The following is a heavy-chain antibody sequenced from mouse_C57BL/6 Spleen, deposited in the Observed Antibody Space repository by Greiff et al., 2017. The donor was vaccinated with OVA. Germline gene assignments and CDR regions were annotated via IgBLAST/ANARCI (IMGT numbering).Heavy chain of an antibody. CDR2: ILPENGST. J-gene: IGHJ3*01. D-gene: IGHD2-3*01. V-gene: IGHV1-9*01. Sequence: VKLVESGAELMKPGASVKISCKATGYTFTGYWIEWVKQRPGHGLEWIGEILPENGSTNYNEKFKGKATFTADTSSNTAYMQLSSLTTEDSAIYYCAIGYYYIAYWGQGTLVTVSA. CDR1: GYTFTGYW. CDR3: AIGYYYIAY.